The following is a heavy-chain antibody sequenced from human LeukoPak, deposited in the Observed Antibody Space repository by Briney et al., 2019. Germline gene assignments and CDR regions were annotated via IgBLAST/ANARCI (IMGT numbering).Heavy chain of an antibody. D-gene: IGHD3-22*01. J-gene: IGHJ4*02. CDR1: GGSISSYC. CDR3: ASGYYDSSGYFVDY. V-gene: IGHV4-4*07. CDR2: IYTSGST. Sequence: PSETLSLTCTVSGGSISSYCWSWIRQPAGKGLEWIGRIYTSGSTNYNPSLKGRVTMSVDTSKNQFSLKLSSVTAADTAVYYCASGYYDSSGYFVDYWGQGTLVTVSS.